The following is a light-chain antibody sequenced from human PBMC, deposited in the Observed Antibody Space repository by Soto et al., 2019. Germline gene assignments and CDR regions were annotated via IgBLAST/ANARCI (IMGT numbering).Light chain of an antibody. Sequence: QSALTQPPSVSGSPGQSVTISCTGTSSDVGSYNRVSWYQQSPGTAPKLMIYEVSNRPSGVSDRFSGSKSGNTASLTISGLQAEDEADYYCSLYTTSCTFVFGTGTKLTVL. J-gene: IGLJ1*01. V-gene: IGLV2-18*01. CDR3: SLYTTSCTFV. CDR2: EVS. CDR1: SSDVGSYNR.